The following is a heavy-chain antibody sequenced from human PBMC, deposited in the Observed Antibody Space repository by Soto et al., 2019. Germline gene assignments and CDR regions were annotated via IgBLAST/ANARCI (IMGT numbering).Heavy chain of an antibody. Sequence: EVQLLESGGGLVQPGGSLRLSCAASGFTFSSDAMSWVRQAPGKGLEWVSAISDSGDSTYYADSVKGRFTISRDNSKNTLYLQMNSLRAEDTAVYHCAEVFDYYYYGMDVWGQGTTVTVSS. V-gene: IGHV3-23*01. CDR1: GFTFSSDA. J-gene: IGHJ6*02. CDR3: AEVFDYYYYGMDV. CDR2: ISDSGDST.